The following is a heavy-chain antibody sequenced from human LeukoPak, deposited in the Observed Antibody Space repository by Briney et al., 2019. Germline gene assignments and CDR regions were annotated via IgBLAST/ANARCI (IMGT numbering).Heavy chain of an antibody. CDR1: GGSISSYY. V-gene: IGHV4-4*07. J-gene: IGHJ5*02. CDR3: ARDASNIVVVPAATSYNWFDP. Sequence: PSETLSLTCTVSGGSISSYYWSWIRQPAGKGLEWIGRIYTSGSTNYNPSLKSRVTMSVDTSKNQFSLKLSSVTAADTAVYYCARDASNIVVVPAATSYNWFDPWGQGTLDTVSS. D-gene: IGHD2-2*01. CDR2: IYTSGST.